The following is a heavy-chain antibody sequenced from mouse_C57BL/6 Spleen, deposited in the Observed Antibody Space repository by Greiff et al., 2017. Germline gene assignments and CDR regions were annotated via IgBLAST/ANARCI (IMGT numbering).Heavy chain of an antibody. J-gene: IGHJ2*01. D-gene: IGHD2-2*01. CDR2: INPSSGYT. CDR3: ARESAYGYDQLDY. V-gene: IGHV1-7*01. CDR1: GYTFTSYW. Sequence: VQLQQSGAELAKPGASVKLSCKASGYTFTSYWMHWVKQRPGQGLEWIGYINPSSGYTKYNQKFKDKATLTADKSSSTAYMQLSSLKYEDSAVYDCARESAYGYDQLDYWGQGTTLTVSS.